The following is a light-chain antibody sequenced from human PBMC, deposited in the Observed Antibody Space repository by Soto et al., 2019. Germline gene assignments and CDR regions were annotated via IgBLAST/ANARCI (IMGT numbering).Light chain of an antibody. V-gene: IGKV3-15*01. CDR1: QSVSTN. CDR3: QHYNNWPPWT. CDR2: GAS. Sequence: EVVMTQTPAILSVSPGERATLSCRASQSVSTNLAWYQQKPGQAPRLLIYGASTRATGIAARFSGRGTGTEYTLSISSLQAEDFAVNYCQHYNNWPPWTFGQGTKVEIK. J-gene: IGKJ1*01.